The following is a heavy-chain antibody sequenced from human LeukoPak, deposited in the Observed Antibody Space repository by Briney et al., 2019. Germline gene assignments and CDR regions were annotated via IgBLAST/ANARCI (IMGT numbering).Heavy chain of an antibody. J-gene: IGHJ4*02. CDR1: GGSISSSSYY. Sequence: PSETLSLTCTVSGGSISSSSYYWGWIRQPQGKGMEWIVSIYYSGSTYYNPSSKSRVKISVDTSNNPFSLKLSSVTAADTAVYYCARSVVWFGELPFFDYWGQGTLVTVSS. CDR3: ARSVVWFGELPFFDY. CDR2: IYYSGST. V-gene: IGHV4-39*01. D-gene: IGHD3-10*01.